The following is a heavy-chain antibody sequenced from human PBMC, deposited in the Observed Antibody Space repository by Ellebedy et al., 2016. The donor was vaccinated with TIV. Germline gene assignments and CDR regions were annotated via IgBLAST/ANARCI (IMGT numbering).Heavy chain of an antibody. CDR2: IYPGDSDT. Sequence: GESLKISCKGSGYSFTSYWIGWVRQMPGKGLEWMGIIYPGDSDTRYSPSFQGQVTISADKSISTAYLQWSSLKASDTAMYYCARPRGRRDGYNSREYYFDYWGQGTLVTVSS. CDR3: ARPRGRRDGYNSREYYFDY. V-gene: IGHV5-51*01. D-gene: IGHD5-24*01. CDR1: GYSFTSYW. J-gene: IGHJ4*02.